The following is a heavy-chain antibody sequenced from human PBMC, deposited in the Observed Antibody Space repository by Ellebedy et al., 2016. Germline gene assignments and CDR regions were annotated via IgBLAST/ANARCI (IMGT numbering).Heavy chain of an antibody. CDR2: IKQDGSEK. Sequence: GESLKISXAASGFTFSSYWMSWVRQAPGKGLEWVANIKQDGSEKYYVDSVKGRFTISRDNAKNSLYLQMNSLRAEDTAVYYCARFGPRYCSSTSCYISDIYYYYMDVWGKGTTVTVSS. CDR3: ARFGPRYCSSTSCYISDIYYYYMDV. V-gene: IGHV3-7*01. CDR1: GFTFSSYW. J-gene: IGHJ6*03. D-gene: IGHD2-2*02.